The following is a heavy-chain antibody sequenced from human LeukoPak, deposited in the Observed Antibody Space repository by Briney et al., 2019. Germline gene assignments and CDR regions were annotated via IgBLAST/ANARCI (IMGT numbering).Heavy chain of an antibody. Sequence: GGSLRLSCAASGFTFSSNAMSWVRQAPGKGLEWVAAISRSGGSTYYADSVKGRFTISRDNSKNPLYLQMNSLRAEDTAVYYCAVKESIAVAGRRSHAGYWGQGTLVTVSS. J-gene: IGHJ4*02. CDR1: GFTFSSNA. V-gene: IGHV3-23*01. CDR2: ISRSGGST. CDR3: AVKESIAVAGRRSHAGY. D-gene: IGHD6-19*01.